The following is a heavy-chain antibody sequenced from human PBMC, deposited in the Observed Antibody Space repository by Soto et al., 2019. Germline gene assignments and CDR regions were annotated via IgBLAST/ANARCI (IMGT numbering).Heavy chain of an antibody. D-gene: IGHD6-19*01. CDR2: IKQDGSEE. V-gene: IGHV3-7*04. Sequence: EVQLVESGGGLVQPGGSLRLSCAASGFTLSHYWMSWVRQAPGKGLEWVANIKQDGSEEYYVDSVKGRFTISRDNAKNSLYLQMNSLKAEDTAVYFCARGGRYPEYWGQGTLVTVSS. CDR3: ARGGRYPEY. J-gene: IGHJ4*02. CDR1: GFTLSHYW.